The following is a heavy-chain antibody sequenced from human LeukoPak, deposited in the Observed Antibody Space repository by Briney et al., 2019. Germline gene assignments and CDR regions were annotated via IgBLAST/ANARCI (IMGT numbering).Heavy chain of an antibody. CDR3: ARHWYYYGSGSLNWFDP. J-gene: IGHJ5*02. D-gene: IGHD3-10*01. V-gene: IGHV4-61*01. CDR2: IYYSGST. Sequence: SETLSLTCTVSGGSVSSGSYYWSWIRQPPGKGLEWIGYIYYSGSTYYNPSLKSRVTISVDTSKNQFSLKLSSVTAADTAVYYCARHWYYYGSGSLNWFDPWGQGTLVTVSS. CDR1: GGSVSSGSYY.